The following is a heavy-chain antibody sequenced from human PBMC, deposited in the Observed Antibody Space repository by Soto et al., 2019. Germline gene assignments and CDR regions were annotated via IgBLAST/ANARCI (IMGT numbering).Heavy chain of an antibody. J-gene: IGHJ3*02. CDR1: GGSFSGYY. V-gene: IGHV4-34*01. D-gene: IGHD3-22*01. Sequence: PSETLSLTCAVYGGSFSGYYWGWIRQPPGKGRGWIGEIKHMGSTNYNPSLKSRVTISVDTSKNQFSLTLSFVTAADTAVYYCARRPYTYYYDSSGSNTRTAFDISGQGTMVTVSS. CDR2: IKHMGST. CDR3: ARRPYTYYYDSSGSNTRTAFDI.